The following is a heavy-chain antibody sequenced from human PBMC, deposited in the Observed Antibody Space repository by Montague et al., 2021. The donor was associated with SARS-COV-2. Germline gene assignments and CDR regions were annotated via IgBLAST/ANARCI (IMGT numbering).Heavy chain of an antibody. CDR2: IDWDDDK. Sequence: PALVKPTQTLTLTCTFSGFSLSTSGMCVSWIRQPPGKALEWLALIDWDDDKYYSTSLKTRLTISKDTSKNQAVLTMTNMDPVDTATYYCARVTTVTYPYYYYYGMDVWGQGTTVTVSS. V-gene: IGHV2-70*01. D-gene: IGHD4-11*01. CDR1: GFSLSTSGMC. J-gene: IGHJ6*02. CDR3: ARVTTVTYPYYYYYGMDV.